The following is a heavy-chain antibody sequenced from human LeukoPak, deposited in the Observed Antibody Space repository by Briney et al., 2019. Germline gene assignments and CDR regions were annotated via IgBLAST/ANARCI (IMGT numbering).Heavy chain of an antibody. CDR3: ARDTIVGATNDAFDI. D-gene: IGHD1-26*01. CDR2: ISLDGSNK. J-gene: IGHJ3*02. Sequence: GGSLRLSCAASGFAFSTYGMHWVRQAPGKGLEWVAVISLDGSNKEYADSVKGRFTISRDNSKNTLYLQMNSLRAEDTAVYYCARDTIVGATNDAFDIWGQGTMVTVSS. CDR1: GFAFSTYG. V-gene: IGHV3-30*03.